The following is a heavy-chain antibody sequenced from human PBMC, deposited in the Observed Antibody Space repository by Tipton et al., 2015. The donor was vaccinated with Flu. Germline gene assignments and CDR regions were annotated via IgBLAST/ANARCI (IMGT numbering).Heavy chain of an antibody. D-gene: IGHD2-15*01. V-gene: IGHV1-18*04. J-gene: IGHJ6*02. CDR1: GYTFTEFG. CDR3: ARILQGGMDV. Sequence: QLVQSGAEVKKPGASVKVSCKTSGYTFTEFGINWLRQAPGQGREWMGWNSAYNGATNYAQKFQGRVTMTIDTSTTTAYMELRNLKSEDTAVYYCARILQGGMDVWGQVTTVSVSS. CDR2: NSAYNGAT.